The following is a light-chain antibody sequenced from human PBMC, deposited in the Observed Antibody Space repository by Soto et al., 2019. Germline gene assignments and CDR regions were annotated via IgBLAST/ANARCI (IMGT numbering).Light chain of an antibody. CDR2: SNN. Sequence: QSVLTQPPSASGTPGQRVTISCSGSSSNIGSNTVNWYQQLPGTATKLLIYSNNQRPSGFPDRFSGSKSGTSASLAISGLQSEDEADYYCAAWDDSRNALCVFGTGTKVTFL. CDR1: SSNIGSNT. V-gene: IGLV1-44*01. CDR3: AAWDDSRNALCV. J-gene: IGLJ1*01.